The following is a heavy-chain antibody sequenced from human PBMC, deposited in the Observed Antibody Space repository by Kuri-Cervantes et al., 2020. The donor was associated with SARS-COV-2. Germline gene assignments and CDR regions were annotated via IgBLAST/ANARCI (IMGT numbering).Heavy chain of an antibody. J-gene: IGHJ6*02. CDR3: ARSRGYCGSTSCFYYYGMDV. D-gene: IGHD2-2*01. CDR2: IYYSGST. CDR1: GGSISSSSYY. Sequence: GSLRLSCTVSGGSISSSSYYWGWIRQPPGKGLEWIGSIYYSGSTYYNPSLKSRVTISADTSKNQFSLKLSSVTAADTAVYYCARSRGYCGSTSCFYYYGMDVWGQGTTVTVSS. V-gene: IGHV4-39*01.